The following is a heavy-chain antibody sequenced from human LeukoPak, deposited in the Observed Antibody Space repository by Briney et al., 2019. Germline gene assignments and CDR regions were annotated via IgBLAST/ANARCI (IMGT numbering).Heavy chain of an antibody. D-gene: IGHD4-17*01. Sequence: GRSLRLSCAASGFTFSSYGMHWVRQAPGKGLEWVAVIWYGGSNKYYADSVKGRFTISRDNSKNTLYLQMNSLRAEDTAVYYCAKDTSSYGLDIWGQGTMVTVSS. V-gene: IGHV3-30*18. CDR3: AKDTSSYGLDI. J-gene: IGHJ3*02. CDR1: GFTFSSYG. CDR2: IWYGGSNK.